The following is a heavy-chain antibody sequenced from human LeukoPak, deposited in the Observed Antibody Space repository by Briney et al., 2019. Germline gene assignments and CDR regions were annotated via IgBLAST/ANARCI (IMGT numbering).Heavy chain of an antibody. D-gene: IGHD6-19*01. CDR1: GYTFTGYY. V-gene: IGHV1-18*04. J-gene: IGHJ3*02. Sequence: ASVKVSCKASGYTFTGYYIHWVRQAPGQGLEWMGWISAYNGNTNYAQKLQGRVTMTTDTSTSTAYMELRSLRSDDTAVYYCARDLPSRMAVAGHDAFDIWGQGTMVTVSS. CDR3: ARDLPSRMAVAGHDAFDI. CDR2: ISAYNGNT.